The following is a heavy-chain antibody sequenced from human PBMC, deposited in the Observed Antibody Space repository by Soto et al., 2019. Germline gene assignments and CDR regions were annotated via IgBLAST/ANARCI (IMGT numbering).Heavy chain of an antibody. J-gene: IGHJ4*02. D-gene: IGHD6-19*01. Sequence: EVQLLESGGGLVQPGGSLRLSCAASGFTFSSYAMNWVRQGPGKGLEWVSVISGSGGSTYYADSVKGRFTISRDNSKNTLNLQMTSLRAEDTAGYYCASRSSGWYLDYWGQGTLVTVSS. CDR2: ISGSGGST. CDR1: GFTFSSYA. V-gene: IGHV3-23*01. CDR3: ASRSSGWYLDY.